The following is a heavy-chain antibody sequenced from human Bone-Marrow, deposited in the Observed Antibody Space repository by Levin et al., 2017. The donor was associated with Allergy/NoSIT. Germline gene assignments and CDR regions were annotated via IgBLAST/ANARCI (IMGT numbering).Heavy chain of an antibody. CDR2: ISSSGST. Sequence: PSETLSLTCTVSGGSVSTDTYYWSWIRQPPGKGLEWIGYISSSGSTSYNPSLMSRVTISVHTSKNQFSLKLTSVTPAHTAVYYCARDDYSDFTGWVWGQGSLVAVSS. D-gene: IGHD3-9*01. V-gene: IGHV4-61*01. J-gene: IGHJ4*02. CDR3: ARDDYSDFTGWV. CDR1: GGSVSTDTYY.